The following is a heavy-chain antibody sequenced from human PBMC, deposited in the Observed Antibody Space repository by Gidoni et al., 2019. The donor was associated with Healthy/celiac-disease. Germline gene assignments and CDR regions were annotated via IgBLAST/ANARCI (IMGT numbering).Heavy chain of an antibody. Sequence: QVQLVQYGAEVKKPGASVKVSCKASGYTFTSYGISWVRQAPGQGLEWMGWISAYNVNTNYAQKLQGRVTMTTDTSTSTAYMELRSLRSDDTAVYYCARIPAAIVPLRDYYYYYGMDVWGQGTTVTVSS. CDR1: GYTFTSYG. J-gene: IGHJ6*02. CDR3: ARIPAAIVPLRDYYYYYGMDV. D-gene: IGHD2-2*02. CDR2: ISAYNVNT. V-gene: IGHV1-18*04.